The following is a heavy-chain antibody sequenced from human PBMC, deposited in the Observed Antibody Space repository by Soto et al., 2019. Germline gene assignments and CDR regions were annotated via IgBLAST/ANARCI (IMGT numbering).Heavy chain of an antibody. CDR1: GFRFNDFY. CDR3: ALNYYGLDV. V-gene: IGHV3-72*01. CDR2: SRSELSSYTT. Sequence: PGGSLRLSCAASGFRFNDFYMDWVRQAPGKGLEWVGRSRSELSSYTTQYAASVEGRFTISRHVSQNSLFLQMNGLKIEDTATYYCALNYYGLDVLGQGTTVTVYS. J-gene: IGHJ6*02.